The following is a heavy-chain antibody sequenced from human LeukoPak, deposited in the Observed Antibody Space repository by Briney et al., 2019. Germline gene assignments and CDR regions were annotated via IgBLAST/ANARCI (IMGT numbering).Heavy chain of an antibody. V-gene: IGHV3-23*01. CDR1: GFTHINHP. J-gene: IGHJ4*02. CDR2: ASCGRNT. Sequence: GGALPLTCPASGFTHINHPLTYVRPAPGKGLAWVSAASCGRNTYYAESVKGRFTNFRDNSKNTLFLQMDSLRAEDTAKYYCAKLASLCTSSSCVRGGFDYWGQGTLVTVSS. D-gene: IGHD2-2*01. CDR3: AKLASLCTSSSCVRGGFDY.